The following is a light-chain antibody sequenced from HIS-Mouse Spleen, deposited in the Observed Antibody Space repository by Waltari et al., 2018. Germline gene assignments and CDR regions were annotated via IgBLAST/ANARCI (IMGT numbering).Light chain of an antibody. CDR3: QQYNSYSYT. J-gene: IGKJ2*01. CDR2: KAS. V-gene: IGKV1-5*03. CDR1: QSTSSW. Sequence: DIQMTQSPSTLSASVGDRVTITCRASQSTSSWLAWYQQKPGKAPKLLIYKASSLESGVPSRFSGSGSGTEFTLTISSLQHDDFATYYCQQYNSYSYTFGQGTKLEIK.